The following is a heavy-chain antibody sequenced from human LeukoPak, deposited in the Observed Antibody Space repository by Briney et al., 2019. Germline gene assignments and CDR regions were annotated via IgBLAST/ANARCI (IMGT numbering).Heavy chain of an antibody. D-gene: IGHD3-16*01. Sequence: SLRLSCVVSGFAFVDHAVHWVRQTPGRGLEWVSGILWNKGKTGYADSVKGRFIISRDIAKNSVYLQMSSLRVEDTALYYCVKDLTPGGADVWGQGTTVTVSS. J-gene: IGHJ6*02. CDR1: GFAFVDHA. CDR3: VKDLTPGGADV. CDR2: ILWNKGKT. V-gene: IGHV3-9*01.